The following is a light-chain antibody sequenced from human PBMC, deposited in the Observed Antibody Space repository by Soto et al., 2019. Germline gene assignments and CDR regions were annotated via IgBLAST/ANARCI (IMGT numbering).Light chain of an antibody. CDR1: SSDVGAYNY. CDR2: DVD. J-gene: IGLJ3*02. CDR3: SSYTGSGTFM. Sequence: QSALTQPASVSGSPGQSITISCTGTSSDVGAYNYVSWYQQHPGKAPKLIIYDVDNRPSGISIRFSGSKSGNTASLTISGLQADDEADYYCSSYTGSGTFMFGGGTKLTVL. V-gene: IGLV2-14*01.